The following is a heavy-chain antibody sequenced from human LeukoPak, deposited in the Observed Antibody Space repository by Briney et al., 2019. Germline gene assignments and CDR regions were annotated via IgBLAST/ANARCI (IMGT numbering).Heavy chain of an antibody. Sequence: GGSLRLSCAASGFTFSSYAMSWVRQAPGKGLEWVSAISGSGGSTYYADSVKGRFTISRDNSKNPLYLQKNSLRAEDKAVYYCAKYMGYCSSTSCYPLGYYFDYWGQEPWSPSPQ. CDR2: ISGSGGST. CDR3: AKYMGYCSSTSCYPLGYYFDY. D-gene: IGHD2-2*01. CDR1: GFTFSSYA. J-gene: IGHJ4*01. V-gene: IGHV3-23*01.